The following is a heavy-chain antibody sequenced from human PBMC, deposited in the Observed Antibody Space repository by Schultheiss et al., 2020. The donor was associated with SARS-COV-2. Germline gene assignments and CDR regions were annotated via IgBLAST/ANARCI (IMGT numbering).Heavy chain of an antibody. CDR1: GFTFSSYG. CDR3: ARGQIWGYSSISYDY. CDR2: IWYDGSNK. D-gene: IGHD5-18*01. V-gene: IGHV3-33*01. Sequence: GGSLRLSCAASGFTFSSYGMHWVRQAPGKGLEWVAVIWYDGSNKYYADSVKGRFTISRDNAKNSLYLQMNSLRAEDTAVYYCARGQIWGYSSISYDYWGQGTLVTVSS. J-gene: IGHJ4*02.